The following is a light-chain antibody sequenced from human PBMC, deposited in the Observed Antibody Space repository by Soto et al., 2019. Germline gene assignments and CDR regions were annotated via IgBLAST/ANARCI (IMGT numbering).Light chain of an antibody. CDR2: ATS. CDR1: QSISGIY. CDR3: QQYGDGNSPRYS. Sequence: EVVLTQSPGTLSLSPGERVTLSCRASQSISGIYLAWYQQKPGQAPRLLIYATSSRATGIPERFSGSGSGTDFTLTISRLEPEDFAVYYCQQYGDGNSPRYSFGQGTRLDIK. J-gene: IGKJ2*03. V-gene: IGKV3-20*01.